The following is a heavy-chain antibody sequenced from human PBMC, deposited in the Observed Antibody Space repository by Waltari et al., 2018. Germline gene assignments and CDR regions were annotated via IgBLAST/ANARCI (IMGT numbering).Heavy chain of an antibody. J-gene: IGHJ6*02. V-gene: IGHV1-8*02. CDR1: GYMYSCCD. CDR3: ARRQAKGLDL. CDR2: MNPNSGNT. Sequence: QGQLVQSGAEVKKPGASVTVSCRASGYMYSCCDINWVRQASGQGLEWMGWMNPNSGNTGYAQSFQGRVTMTRDTSTRTAYMELSNLRSDDTAVYYCARRQAKGLDLWGLGTTVIVSS.